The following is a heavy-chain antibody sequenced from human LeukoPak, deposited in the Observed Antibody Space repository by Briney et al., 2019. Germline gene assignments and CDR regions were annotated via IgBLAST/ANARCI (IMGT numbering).Heavy chain of an antibody. D-gene: IGHD6-6*01. J-gene: IGHJ4*02. CDR3: ARDLRSSSHYFDY. Sequence: SETLSLTCTVSGGSISDYYWSWLRQPPGKGLEWIGYIFYSGNTKYNPSLKSRVTISVDTSKNQFSLKLSSVTAADTAVYYCARDLRSSSHYFDYWGQGTLVTVSS. V-gene: IGHV4-59*12. CDR1: GGSISDYY. CDR2: IFYSGNT.